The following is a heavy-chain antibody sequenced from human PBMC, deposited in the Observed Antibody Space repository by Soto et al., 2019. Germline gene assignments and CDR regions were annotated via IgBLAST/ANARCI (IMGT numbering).Heavy chain of an antibody. CDR3: ARDSRLAVAGTRGIGY. D-gene: IGHD6-19*01. V-gene: IGHV3-30-3*01. CDR2: ISYDGSNK. Sequence: QPGGSLRLSCAASGFTFSSYAMHWVRQAPGKGLEWVAVISYDGSNKYYADSVKGRFTISRDNSKNTLYLQMNSLRAEDTAVYYCARDSRLAVAGTRGIGYWGQGTLVTVSS. CDR1: GFTFSSYA. J-gene: IGHJ4*02.